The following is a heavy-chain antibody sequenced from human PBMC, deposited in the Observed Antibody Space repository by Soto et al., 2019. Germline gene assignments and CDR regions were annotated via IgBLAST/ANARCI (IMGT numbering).Heavy chain of an antibody. CDR2: ISSSSSYI. J-gene: IGHJ4*02. V-gene: IGHV3-21*01. Sequence: PGGSLRLSCAASGFTFSSYSMNWVRQAPGKWLEWVSSISSSSSYIYYADSVKGRFTISRDNAKNSLYLQMNSLRAEDTAVYYCARTGYTTGGFDYWGQGTLVTVSS. CDR1: GFTFSSYS. CDR3: ARTGYTTGGFDY. D-gene: IGHD6-25*01.